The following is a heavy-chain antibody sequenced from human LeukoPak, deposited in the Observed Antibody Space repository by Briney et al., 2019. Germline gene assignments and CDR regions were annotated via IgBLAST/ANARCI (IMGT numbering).Heavy chain of an antibody. CDR3: ARLSPYYYYGMDV. Sequence: SETLSLTCTVSGGSISSYYWSWIRQPPGKGLEWIGYIYYSGSTNYNPSLKSRVTISVDTSKNQFSLKLSSVTAADTPVYYCARLSPYYYYGMDVWGQGTTVTVSS. J-gene: IGHJ6*02. CDR1: GGSISSYY. V-gene: IGHV4-59*08. CDR2: IYYSGST.